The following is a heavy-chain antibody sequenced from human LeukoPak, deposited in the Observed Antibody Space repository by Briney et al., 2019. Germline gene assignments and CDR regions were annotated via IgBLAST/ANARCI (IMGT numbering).Heavy chain of an antibody. CDR2: ITSSSNYI. CDR3: ARERIVEVTATLGY. Sequence: PGGSLRLSCAASGFTFSRYSMTWVRQAPGKGLEWVSSITSSSNYIYYAASVKGRFTISRDNAKNSLYLQMNSLRAEDTAVYYCARERIVEVTATLGYWGQGTLVTVSS. CDR1: GFTFSRYS. D-gene: IGHD2-21*02. V-gene: IGHV3-21*01. J-gene: IGHJ4*02.